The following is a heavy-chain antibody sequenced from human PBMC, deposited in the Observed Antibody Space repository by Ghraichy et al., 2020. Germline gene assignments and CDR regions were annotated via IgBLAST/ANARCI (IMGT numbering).Heavy chain of an antibody. CDR3: ARDRGDSGTRKVVPGGGYYYYGMDV. J-gene: IGHJ6*02. V-gene: IGHV3-33*01. Sequence: GGSLRLSCAASGFTFSSYGMHWIRQAPGKGLEWVAVIWYDGSNKYYADSVKGRFTISRDNSKNTLYLQMNSLRAEDTAVYYCARDRGDSGTRKVVPGGGYYYYGMDVWGQGTMVTVSS. CDR1: GFTFSSYG. D-gene: IGHD2-2*01. CDR2: IWYDGSNK.